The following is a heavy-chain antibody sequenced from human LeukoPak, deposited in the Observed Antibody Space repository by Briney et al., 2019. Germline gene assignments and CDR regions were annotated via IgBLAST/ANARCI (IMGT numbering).Heavy chain of an antibody. V-gene: IGHV3-21*01. CDR2: ISSSSSHI. CDR1: GFTFSTYT. Sequence: GGSLRLSCAASGFTFSTYTMNWVSQAPGKGLEWVSTISSSSSHIYYGDSVKGRFTISRDNAKNSLYLQMNSLRAEDTAVYYCARDPYDSTGYETPLAFDIWGQGTMVTVSS. J-gene: IGHJ3*02. D-gene: IGHD3-22*01. CDR3: ARDPYDSTGYETPLAFDI.